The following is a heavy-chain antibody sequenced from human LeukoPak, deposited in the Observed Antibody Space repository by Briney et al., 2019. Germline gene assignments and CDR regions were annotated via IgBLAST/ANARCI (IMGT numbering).Heavy chain of an antibody. Sequence: GRSLRLSCAASGFTFSSYAMHWVRQAPGKGLEWVAVISYDGSNKYYADSVKGRFTISRDNSKNTLYLQMNSLRAEDTAVYYCARSFSYGDYGLDYWGQGTLVTVSS. D-gene: IGHD4-17*01. CDR2: ISYDGSNK. V-gene: IGHV3-30-3*01. CDR1: GFTFSSYA. J-gene: IGHJ4*02. CDR3: ARSFSYGDYGLDY.